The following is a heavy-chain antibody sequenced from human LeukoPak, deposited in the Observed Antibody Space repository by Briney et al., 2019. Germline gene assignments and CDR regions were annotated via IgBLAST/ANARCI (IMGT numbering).Heavy chain of an antibody. CDR3: AEDPWNYYDSSGHYQGYFDY. J-gene: IGHJ4*02. CDR2: FYVGGAT. D-gene: IGHD3-22*01. V-gene: IGHV3-53*01. CDR1: GFSVTNNY. Sequence: GGSLRLSCAVSGFSVTNNYMSWVRQAPGKGLEWVSVFYVGGATYYADSVKGRFTISRDNSKNTLYLQMNSLRAEDTAVYYCAEDPWNYYDSSGHYQGYFDYWGQGTLVTVSS.